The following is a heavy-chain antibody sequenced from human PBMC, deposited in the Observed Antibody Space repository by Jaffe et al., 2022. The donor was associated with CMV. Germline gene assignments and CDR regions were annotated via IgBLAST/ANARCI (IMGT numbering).Heavy chain of an antibody. Sequence: QVQLQESGPGLVKPSETLSLTCTVSGGSISSYYWSWIRQPPGKGLEWIGYIYYSGSTNYNPSLKSRVTISVDTSKNQFSLKLSSVTAADTAVYYCARDHFGSYQLPNYGMDVWGQGTTVTVSS. D-gene: IGHD2-2*01. CDR1: GGSISSYY. CDR3: ARDHFGSYQLPNYGMDV. J-gene: IGHJ6*02. CDR2: IYYSGST. V-gene: IGHV4-59*01.